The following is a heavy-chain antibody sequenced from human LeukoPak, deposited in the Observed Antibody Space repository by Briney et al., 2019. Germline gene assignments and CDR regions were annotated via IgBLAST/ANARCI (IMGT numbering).Heavy chain of an antibody. CDR3: AYSGSYGHLGY. J-gene: IGHJ4*02. Sequence: SETLSLTCTVSGGSISSNAYYWAWIRQPPGEGLEWIGSIYSSVSAYYNPSLKSRVTISVDTSKNQFSLRLSSVTAADTALYYCAYSGSYGHLGYWGQGIPVTVSS. CDR1: GGSISSNAYY. CDR2: IYSSVSA. D-gene: IGHD1-26*01. V-gene: IGHV4-39*01.